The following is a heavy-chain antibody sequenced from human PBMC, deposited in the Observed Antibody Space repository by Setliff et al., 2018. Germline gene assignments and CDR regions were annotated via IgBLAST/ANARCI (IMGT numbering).Heavy chain of an antibody. D-gene: IGHD3-22*01. CDR1: GYDFTSHY. J-gene: IGHJ5*02. CDR3: ARAPWGELYDSLYTWFDP. V-gene: IGHV1-46*01. CDR2: VNPSGGKT. Sequence: ASVKVSCKTSGYDFTSHYFHWLRQAPGQGLEWMGIVNPSGGKTTLSQKFQGRVSMTADASTATVYMELHSLTSEDTAIYYCARAPWGELYDSLYTWFDPWGQGSLVTSPQ.